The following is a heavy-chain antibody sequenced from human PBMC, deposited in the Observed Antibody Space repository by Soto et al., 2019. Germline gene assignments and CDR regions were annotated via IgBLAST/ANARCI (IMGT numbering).Heavy chain of an antibody. CDR2: ISGSDGKT. V-gene: IGHV3-23*01. D-gene: IGHD3-3*01. CDR3: ARWSYLDY. CDR1: GFSFGSYA. J-gene: IGHJ4*01. Sequence: PGGSLRLSCAASGFSFGSYALSWVRQAPGKGLEWVSTISGSDGKTFYADSVKGRFSISRDTSQSTLCLQMNSLRADDTAMYYCARWSYLDYWG.